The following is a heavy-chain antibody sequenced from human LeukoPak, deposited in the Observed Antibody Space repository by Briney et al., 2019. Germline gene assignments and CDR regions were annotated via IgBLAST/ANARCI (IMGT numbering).Heavy chain of an antibody. J-gene: IGHJ4*02. CDR3: ARDLPGVPIDH. CDR1: GFTFSTYN. Sequence: PGGSLRLSCAASGFTFSTYNMNWIRQAPGKGLGWVSSITTGSTDIYYADSLKGRFTISRDDAKNSVYLQMNSLRVEDTAVYYCARDLPGVPIDHWGQGILVTVSS. CDR2: ITTGSTDI. V-gene: IGHV3-21*06. D-gene: IGHD7-27*01.